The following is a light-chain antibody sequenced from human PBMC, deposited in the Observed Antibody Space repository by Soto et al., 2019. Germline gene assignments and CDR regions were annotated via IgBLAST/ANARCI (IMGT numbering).Light chain of an antibody. CDR2: LGS. CDR3: MQALQPPLT. CDR1: QSLLQSNGYNY. V-gene: IGKV2-28*01. J-gene: IGKJ1*01. Sequence: IVMTQSPLSLPVTPGEPASISCRSSQSLLQSNGYNYLDWYLQKPGQSPQLLIYLGSNRASGVPDRFSGSGSGTDFTLKISRVEAEDVGVYYCMQALQPPLTFGQGTKVEIK.